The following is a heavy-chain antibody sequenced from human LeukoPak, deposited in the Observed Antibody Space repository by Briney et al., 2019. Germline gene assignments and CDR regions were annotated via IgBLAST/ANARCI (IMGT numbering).Heavy chain of an antibody. CDR3: ARDFSGYSAFDI. CDR1: GGSISSGDYY. V-gene: IGHV4-31*03. J-gene: IGHJ3*02. D-gene: IGHD5-18*01. Sequence: SETLSLTCTVSGGSISSGDYYWSWIRQHPGKGLEWIGYIYYSGSTYYNPSLKSRVTISVDTSKNQFSLKLSSVTAADTAVYYCARDFSGYSAFDIWGQGTMVTVSS. CDR2: IYYSGST.